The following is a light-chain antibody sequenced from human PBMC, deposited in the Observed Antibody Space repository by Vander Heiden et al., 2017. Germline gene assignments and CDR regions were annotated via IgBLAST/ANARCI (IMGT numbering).Light chain of an antibody. CDR1: QSISSY. J-gene: IGKJ1*01. V-gene: IGKV1-39*01. CDR3: QQSYSTPWT. CDR2: AAS. Sequence: SPSSLSASVGDRVTITCRASQSISSYLNWYQQKPGKAPKLLNYAASSLQSGVPSRFSGSGSGTDFTLTISSLQPEDFATYYCQQSYSTPWTFGQGTKVEIK.